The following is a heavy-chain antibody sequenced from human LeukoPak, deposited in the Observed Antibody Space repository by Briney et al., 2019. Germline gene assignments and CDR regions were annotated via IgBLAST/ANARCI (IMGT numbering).Heavy chain of an antibody. Sequence: ASVKVSCKASGYTFTSYYMHWVRQAPGQGLEWMGIINPSGGTTSYAQKFQGRVTMTRDTSTSTVYMELSSLRSEDTAVYYCARDSGKTYYYDSSGYDAFDIWGQGTMVTVSS. V-gene: IGHV1-46*01. CDR3: ARDSGKTYYYDSSGYDAFDI. J-gene: IGHJ3*02. CDR1: GYTFTSYY. D-gene: IGHD3-22*01. CDR2: INPSGGTT.